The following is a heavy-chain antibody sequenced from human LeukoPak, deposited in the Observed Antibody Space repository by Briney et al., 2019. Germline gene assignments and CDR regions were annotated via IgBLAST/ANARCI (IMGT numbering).Heavy chain of an antibody. J-gene: IGHJ6*02. CDR1: GFTFSGYA. D-gene: IGHD5-24*01. Sequence: GGSLRLSCAASGFTFSGYAMSWVRQAPGKGLEWVSAINHSGGITYYADSVKGRFTISRDNSKNTLYLQMNSLRAEDMAVYYCGKVLQYYYYGMDVWGQGTTVTVS. V-gene: IGHV3-23*01. CDR2: INHSGGIT. CDR3: GKVLQYYYYGMDV.